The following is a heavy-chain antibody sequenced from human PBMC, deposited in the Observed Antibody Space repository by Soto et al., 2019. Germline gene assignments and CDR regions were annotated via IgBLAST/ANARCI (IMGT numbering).Heavy chain of an antibody. D-gene: IGHD5-12*01. J-gene: IGHJ4*02. CDR1: GYTFTSYY. Sequence: GASVKVSCKASGYTFTSYYMHWVRQAPGQGLEWMGIINPSGGSTSYAQKFQGRVTITADKSTGTAYMELNSLRSEDTAVYYCVRDSPIGSTFSGYDGIAYWGQGTLVTVSS. V-gene: IGHV1-46*01. CDR2: INPSGGST. CDR3: VRDSPIGSTFSGYDGIAY.